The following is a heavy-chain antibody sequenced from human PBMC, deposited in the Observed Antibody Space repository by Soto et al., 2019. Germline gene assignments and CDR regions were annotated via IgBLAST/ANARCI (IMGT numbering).Heavy chain of an antibody. CDR3: ARDRRTYCSGGSCYHYYYGMDV. D-gene: IGHD2-15*01. Sequence: EVQLVESGGGLVQPGGSLRLSCAASGFTFSSYEMNWVRQAPGKGLEWVSYISSSGSTIYYADSVKGRFTISRDNAKNSLYLQMNSRRAEDTAVYYCARDRRTYCSGGSCYHYYYGMDVWGQGTTVTVSS. CDR1: GFTFSSYE. J-gene: IGHJ6*02. V-gene: IGHV3-48*03. CDR2: ISSSGSTI.